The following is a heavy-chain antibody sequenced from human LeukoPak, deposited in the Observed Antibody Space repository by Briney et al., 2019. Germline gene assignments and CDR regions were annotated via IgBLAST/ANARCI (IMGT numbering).Heavy chain of an antibody. J-gene: IGHJ6*03. D-gene: IGHD3-3*01. CDR1: GGSFSGYY. Sequence: SETLSLTCAVYGGSFSGYYWSWIRQPPGKGLEWIGEINHSGSTNYNPSLKSRVTISVDTSKNQFSLKLSSVTAADTAVYYCARERGGGGFGVVIKRSYYYMDVWGRGTTVTVSS. V-gene: IGHV4-34*01. CDR3: ARERGGGGFGVVIKRSYYYMDV. CDR2: INHSGST.